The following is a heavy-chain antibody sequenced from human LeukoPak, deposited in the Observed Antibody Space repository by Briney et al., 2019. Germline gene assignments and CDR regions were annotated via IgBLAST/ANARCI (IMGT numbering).Heavy chain of an antibody. Sequence: ASVKVSCKASGYTFTSYGISWVRQAPGQGLEWMGWISAYNGNTNYAQKLQGRVTMTTDTSTSTAYMELRSLRSDDTAVYYCARPGSPYSSGRNWFDPWGQGTLVTVSS. V-gene: IGHV1-18*01. CDR1: GYTFTSYG. CDR3: ARPGSPYSSGRNWFDP. J-gene: IGHJ5*02. D-gene: IGHD6-19*01. CDR2: ISAYNGNT.